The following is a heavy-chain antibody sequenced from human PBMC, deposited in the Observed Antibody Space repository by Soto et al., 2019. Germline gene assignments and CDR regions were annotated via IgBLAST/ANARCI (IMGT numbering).Heavy chain of an antibody. CDR1: GYTFTSYA. V-gene: IGHV1-3*01. J-gene: IGHJ4*02. Sequence: QVQLVQSGAEVKKPGASGKVSCKASGYTFTSYAMHWVRQAPGQRLEWMGWINAGNGNTKYSQKFQGRVTITRDTSASTAYMELSSLRAEDTAVYYCAITRDYYGSRTFDYWGQGTLVPVSS. CDR3: AITRDYYGSRTFDY. D-gene: IGHD3-22*01. CDR2: INAGNGNT.